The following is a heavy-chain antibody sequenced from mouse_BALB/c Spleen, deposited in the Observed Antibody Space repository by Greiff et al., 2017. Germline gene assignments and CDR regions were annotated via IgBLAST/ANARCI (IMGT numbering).Heavy chain of an antibody. Sequence: EVQGVESGAELVKPGASVKLSCTASGFNIKDTYMHWVKQRPEQGLEWIGRIDPANGNTKYDPKFQGKATITADTSSNTAYLQLSSLTSEDTAVYYCASETRDYYGNPRGFAYWGQGTLVTVSA. D-gene: IGHD2-1*01. V-gene: IGHV14-3*02. CDR1: GFNIKDTY. CDR2: IDPANGNT. CDR3: ASETRDYYGNPRGFAY. J-gene: IGHJ3*01.